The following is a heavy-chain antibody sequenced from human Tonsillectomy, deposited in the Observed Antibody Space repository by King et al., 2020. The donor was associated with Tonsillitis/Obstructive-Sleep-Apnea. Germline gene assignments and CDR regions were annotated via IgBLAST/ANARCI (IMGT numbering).Heavy chain of an antibody. CDR3: ARVHNGYDILTGYYYYYMDV. V-gene: IGHV3-53*01. CDR2: IYSGGST. CDR1: GFTVSSNY. D-gene: IGHD3-9*01. Sequence: EVQLVESGGGLIQPGVSLRLSCAASGFTVSSNYMSWVRQAPGQGLEWVSVIYSGGSTSYASSVKGRFTIPKDHSKNTLSLQMNSLRAEDTAVYYCARVHNGYDILTGYYYYYMDVWGKGTTVTVSS. J-gene: IGHJ6*03.